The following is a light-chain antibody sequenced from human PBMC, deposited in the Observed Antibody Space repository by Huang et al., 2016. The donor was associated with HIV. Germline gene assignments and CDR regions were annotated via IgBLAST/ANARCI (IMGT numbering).Light chain of an antibody. V-gene: IGKV3-20*01. Sequence: EIVLTMSPATLSLSPGERASLSCRASHSGSGNYLAWYQQKPGQAPRLLIYGASSRATGIPDRFSGSWSGTDFTLTISRLDPEDSAVYYCQQYGTSPFTFGGGTKVEIK. CDR1: HSGSGNY. CDR2: GAS. J-gene: IGKJ4*01. CDR3: QQYGTSPFT.